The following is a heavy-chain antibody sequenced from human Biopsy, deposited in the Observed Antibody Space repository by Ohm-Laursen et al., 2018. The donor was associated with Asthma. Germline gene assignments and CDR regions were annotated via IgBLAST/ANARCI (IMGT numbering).Heavy chain of an antibody. Sequence: SLRLSCTASGFTFHNYVMHWVRRAPGKGLEWVAGIFFDGSNKYYADSVKGRFTISRDNSKDTLYLQVNSLRGDDTAVYYCARDVMEWYLPAFDFWGQGTTVTVSS. J-gene: IGHJ6*01. CDR1: GFTFHNYV. CDR2: IFFDGSNK. V-gene: IGHV3-30-3*01. D-gene: IGHD3-3*01. CDR3: ARDVMEWYLPAFDF.